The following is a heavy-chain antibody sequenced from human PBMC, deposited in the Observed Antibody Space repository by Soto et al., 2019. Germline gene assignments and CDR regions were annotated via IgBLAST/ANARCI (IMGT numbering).Heavy chain of an antibody. D-gene: IGHD3-10*01. V-gene: IGHV3-30*18. CDR2: ISYDGSNK. CDR3: AKGRDYYGSGIVTSFDP. Sequence: QVQLVESGGGVVQPGRSLRLSCAASGFTFSSYGMHWVRQAPGKGLEWVAVISYDGSNKYYADSVKGRFTISRDNSKNPLYRQMNSLRAEDTAVYYCAKGRDYYGSGIVTSFDPWGQGTLVTVSS. J-gene: IGHJ5*02. CDR1: GFTFSSYG.